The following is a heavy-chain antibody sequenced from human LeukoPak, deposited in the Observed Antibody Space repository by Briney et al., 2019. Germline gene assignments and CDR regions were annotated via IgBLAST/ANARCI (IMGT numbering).Heavy chain of an antibody. CDR3: ARSKYYYDSSGPNHAFDI. CDR2: IYYSGST. CDR1: GGSISSYY. V-gene: IGHV4-59*12. D-gene: IGHD3-22*01. Sequence: SETLSLTCTVSGGSISSYYWSWVRQPPGKGLEWIGYIYYSGSTNYNPSLKSRVTISVDTSKNQFSLKLSSVTAADTAVYYCARSKYYYDSSGPNHAFDIWGQGTMVTVSS. J-gene: IGHJ3*02.